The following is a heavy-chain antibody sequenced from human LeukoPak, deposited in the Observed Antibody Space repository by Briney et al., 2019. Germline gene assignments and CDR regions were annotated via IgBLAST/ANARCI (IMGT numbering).Heavy chain of an antibody. J-gene: IGHJ4*02. CDR1: GYSLTTYY. CDR3: AKDGGSYSADY. V-gene: IGHV1-46*01. CDR2: INPSDGDR. Sequence: ASVKVSCKASGYSLTTYYMHWVRQAPGQGLEWVGIINPSDGDRRNAQKFQGRVTMTRDMSTSTVYMELSSLRSEDTAVYYCAKDGGSYSADYWGQGTLVTVSS. D-gene: IGHD3-10*01.